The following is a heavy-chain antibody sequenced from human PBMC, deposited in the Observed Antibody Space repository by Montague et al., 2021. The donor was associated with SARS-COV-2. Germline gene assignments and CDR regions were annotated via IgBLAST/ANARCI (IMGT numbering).Heavy chain of an antibody. Sequence: SLRLSCAASGFTFSSYSINWVRQAPGKGLEWVSSISSSSYIYYADSVKGRFTISRDNAKNSLYLQMNSLRAEDTAVYYCARGSYYYDVLSGAEYFQHWGQGTLVTVSS. V-gene: IGHV3-21*01. CDR3: ARGSYYYDVLSGAEYFQH. J-gene: IGHJ1*01. CDR1: GFTFSSYS. CDR2: ISSSSYI. D-gene: IGHD3-3*01.